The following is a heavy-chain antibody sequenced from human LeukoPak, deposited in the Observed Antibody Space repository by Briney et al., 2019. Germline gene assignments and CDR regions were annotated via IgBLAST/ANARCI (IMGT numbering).Heavy chain of an antibody. J-gene: IGHJ5*02. CDR1: GFTFSSYA. CDR3: ARDRSSLYSSSWYVNWFDP. Sequence: GGSLRLSCAASGFTFSSYAMHWVRQAPGKGLEWVAVISYDGSNKCYADSVKGRFTISRDNSKNTLYLQMNSLRAEDTAVYYCARDRSSLYSSSWYVNWFDPWGQGTLVTVSS. V-gene: IGHV3-30-3*01. CDR2: ISYDGSNK. D-gene: IGHD6-13*01.